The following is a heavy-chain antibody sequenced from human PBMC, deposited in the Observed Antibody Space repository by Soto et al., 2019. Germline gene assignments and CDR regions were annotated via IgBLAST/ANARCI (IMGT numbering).Heavy chain of an antibody. CDR2: ISSSSTYI. Sequence: LRLSCAASGFTFSSYTMNWVRQAPGKGLEWVSSISSSSTYIYYADSVKGRFTISRDNAKNSLYLQMNSLRAEDTAVYYCASPPYYFDTSGYSYWGQGTLVTVSS. J-gene: IGHJ4*02. CDR3: ASPPYYFDTSGYSY. V-gene: IGHV3-21*01. D-gene: IGHD3-22*01. CDR1: GFTFSSYT.